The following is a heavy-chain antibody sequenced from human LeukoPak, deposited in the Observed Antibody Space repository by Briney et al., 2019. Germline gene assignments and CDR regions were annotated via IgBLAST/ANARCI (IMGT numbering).Heavy chain of an antibody. CDR3: TTFYTRLTDY. D-gene: IGHD2/OR15-2a*01. CDR1: GITYNTYW. J-gene: IGHJ4*02. CDR2: INQDGGET. V-gene: IGHV3-7*05. Sequence: GGSLTLSCAASGITYNTYWLSWVRQAPGKGLEWLATINQDGGETYYVDTVTGRFTISRDNAKNSLFLQMNSLRAADTAVYYCTTFYTRLTDYWGQGTLVTVSS.